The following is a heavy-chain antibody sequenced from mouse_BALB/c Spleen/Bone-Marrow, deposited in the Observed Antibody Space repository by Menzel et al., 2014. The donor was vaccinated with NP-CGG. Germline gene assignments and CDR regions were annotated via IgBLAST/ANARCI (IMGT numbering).Heavy chain of an antibody. CDR3: ARRRTTAYWYFDV. D-gene: IGHD1-2*01. J-gene: IGHJ1*01. Sequence: VRQKPGHGFEWIGDILPSIGRTIYGEKFEDKATLDADTVSNTAYLELNSLTSEDSAIYYCARRRTTAYWYFDVWGAGTTVTVSA. CDR2: ILPSIGRT. V-gene: IGHV15-2*02.